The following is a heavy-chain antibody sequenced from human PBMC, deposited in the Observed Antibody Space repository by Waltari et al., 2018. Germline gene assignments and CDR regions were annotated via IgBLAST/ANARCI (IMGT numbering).Heavy chain of an antibody. D-gene: IGHD2-15*01. CDR3: AKDGAATRGRDYYYYMAV. CDR2: IYSVFGSA. J-gene: IGHJ6*03. Sequence: EVQLLESGGGLVQPGGSLRLSCAASGFTISNYAITWVRQAPGEGREWVSFIYSVFGSAYYADSVKGRFTLSRDNSKNTLYLQMNSLRAEDTAVYYCAKDGAATRGRDYYYYMAVWGKGTTVTVSS. V-gene: IGHV3-23*03. CDR1: GFTISNYA.